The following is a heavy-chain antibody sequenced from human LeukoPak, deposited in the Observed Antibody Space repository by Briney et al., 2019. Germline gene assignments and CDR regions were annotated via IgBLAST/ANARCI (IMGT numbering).Heavy chain of an antibody. J-gene: IGHJ4*02. CDR1: GYTFTSYD. V-gene: IGHV1-8*01. D-gene: IGHD2-2*01. CDR3: ARDSGYCSPTGCYYFDH. CDR2: MNPNSGNT. Sequence: GASVKVSCKASGYTFTSYDINWVRQATGQGLEWMGWMNPNSGNTGYAQKFQGRVTMTRDTSISTAYMELSRPTSDDTAVYYCARDSGYCSPTGCYYFDHWGQGTLVTVSS.